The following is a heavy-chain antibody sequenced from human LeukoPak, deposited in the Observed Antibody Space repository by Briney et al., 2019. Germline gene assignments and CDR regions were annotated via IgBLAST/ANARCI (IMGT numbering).Heavy chain of an antibody. V-gene: IGHV5-51*01. CDR1: GYSFTNYW. D-gene: IGHD5-24*01. CDR3: ARLSGDGFNFSDY. J-gene: IGHJ4*02. Sequence: PGESLKISCKGSGYSFTNYWIAWVRQMPGKGMEWMGLIYPGDSNTRYSPSFQGQVTISADKSTSTAYLQWSSLKASDTAMFSWARLSGDGFNFSDYWGQGTLVTVSS. CDR2: IYPGDSNT.